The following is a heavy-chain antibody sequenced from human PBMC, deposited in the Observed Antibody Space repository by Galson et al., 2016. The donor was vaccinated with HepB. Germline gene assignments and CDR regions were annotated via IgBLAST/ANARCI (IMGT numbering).Heavy chain of an antibody. Sequence: TLSLTCTVSGGSISSGGYYWNWIRQHPGKSLEWIGYIYYSGSTYYNPSLKSRVTISLDTPKKQFSLKLSSVTAADTAVYYCARRFGAYGGPSDYWGQGTLLTVSS. CDR3: ARRFGAYGGPSDY. D-gene: IGHD4-17*01. CDR1: GGSISSGGYY. V-gene: IGHV4-31*03. CDR2: IYYSGST. J-gene: IGHJ4*02.